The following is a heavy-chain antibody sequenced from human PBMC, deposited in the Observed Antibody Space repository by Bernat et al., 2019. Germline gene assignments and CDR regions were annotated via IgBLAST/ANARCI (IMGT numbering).Heavy chain of an antibody. CDR1: GFTFSSYS. Sequence: EVQLLESGGGLVQPGGSLRLSCAASGFTFSSYSMNWVRQAPGKGLEWVSSISSSSSYIYYADSVKGRFTISRDNAKNSLYLQMNSLRAEDTAVYYCARGGRFLEWLSLFDYWGQGTLVTVSS. V-gene: IGHV3-21*01. D-gene: IGHD3-3*01. J-gene: IGHJ4*02. CDR2: ISSSSSYI. CDR3: ARGGRFLEWLSLFDY.